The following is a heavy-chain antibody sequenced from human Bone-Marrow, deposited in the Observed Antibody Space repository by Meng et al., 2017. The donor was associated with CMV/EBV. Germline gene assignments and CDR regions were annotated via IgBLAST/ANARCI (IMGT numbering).Heavy chain of an antibody. J-gene: IGHJ4*02. V-gene: IGHV3-23*01. CDR3: AKNFRSLIAVAGPFDY. CDR2: ISGSGGST. CDR1: GFTFSSYA. D-gene: IGHD6-19*01. Sequence: GGFLRLSCAASGFTFSSYAMSWVRQAPGKGLEWVSAISGSGGSTYYADSVKGRFTISRDNSKNTLYLQMNSLRAEDTAVYYCAKNFRSLIAVAGPFDYWGQGTLVTVSS.